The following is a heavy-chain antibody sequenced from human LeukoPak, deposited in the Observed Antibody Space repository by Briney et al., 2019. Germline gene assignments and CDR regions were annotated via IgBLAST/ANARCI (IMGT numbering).Heavy chain of an antibody. J-gene: IGHJ5*02. Sequence: ASVQVSCKASGYTFTGYYMHWVRQAPGQGLEWMGWINPNSGGTNYAQKFQGRVTMTRDTSISTAYMELSRLRSDDSAVYCCARVRLLNWFGPWGQGTLVTVSS. V-gene: IGHV1-2*02. CDR2: INPNSGGT. CDR1: GYTFTGYY. D-gene: IGHD1-26*01. CDR3: ARVRLLNWFGP.